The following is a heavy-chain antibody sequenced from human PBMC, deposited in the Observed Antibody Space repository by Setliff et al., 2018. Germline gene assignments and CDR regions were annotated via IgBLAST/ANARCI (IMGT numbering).Heavy chain of an antibody. V-gene: IGHV7-4-1*02. CDR2: INTNTGNP. Sequence: ASVKVSCKGSGYTFSTYAIIWMRQAPGQGLEWMGWINTNTGNPSYAQGFTGRFVFSLDTSVSTAYLQISSLKAEDTAIYYCARGSRFGTIVYRGDYYLDVWGKGTTGTSP. CDR3: ARGSRFGTIVYRGDYYLDV. CDR1: GYTFSTYA. D-gene: IGHD3-10*01. J-gene: IGHJ6*03.